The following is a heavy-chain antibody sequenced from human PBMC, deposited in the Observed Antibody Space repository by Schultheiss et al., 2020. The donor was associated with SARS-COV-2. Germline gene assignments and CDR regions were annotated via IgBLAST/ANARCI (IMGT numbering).Heavy chain of an antibody. CDR1: GFTFSSYA. D-gene: IGHD4-11*01. V-gene: IGHV3-30-3*01. Sequence: GGSLRLSCAASGFTFSSYAMHWVRQAPGKGLEWVAVISYDGSNKYYAVSVKGRFTISRDNSKNTLYLQMNSLRAEDTAVYYCAREHDYSNHEYYYYGMDVWGQGTTVTVSS. CDR3: AREHDYSNHEYYYYGMDV. CDR2: ISYDGSNK. J-gene: IGHJ6*02.